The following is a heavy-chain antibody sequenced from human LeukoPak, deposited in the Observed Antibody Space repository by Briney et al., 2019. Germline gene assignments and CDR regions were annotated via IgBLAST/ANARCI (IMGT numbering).Heavy chain of an antibody. Sequence: PSETLSLTCAVYGGSLSGYYWSWIRQPPGKGLEWIGEINHSGSTNYNPSLKSRVTISVDTSKNQFSLKLSSVTAADTAVYYCATARGYGSSRAYFYWGQGTLVTVSS. CDR1: GGSLSGYY. D-gene: IGHD6-6*01. J-gene: IGHJ4*02. CDR3: ATARGYGSSRAYFY. CDR2: INHSGST. V-gene: IGHV4-34*01.